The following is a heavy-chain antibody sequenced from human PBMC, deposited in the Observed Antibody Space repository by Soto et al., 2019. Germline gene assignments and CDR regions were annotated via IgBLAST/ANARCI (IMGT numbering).Heavy chain of an antibody. CDR3: ARHTGYSSGWYADY. V-gene: IGHV4-39*01. Sequence: SETLSLTCTVSGGSISSSSYYWGWIRQPPGKGLEWIGSIYYSGSTYYNPSLKSRVTISVDTSKNQFSLKLSSVTAADTAVYYCARHTGYSSGWYADYWGQGTLVTVSS. CDR2: IYYSGST. CDR1: GGSISSSSYY. D-gene: IGHD6-19*01. J-gene: IGHJ4*02.